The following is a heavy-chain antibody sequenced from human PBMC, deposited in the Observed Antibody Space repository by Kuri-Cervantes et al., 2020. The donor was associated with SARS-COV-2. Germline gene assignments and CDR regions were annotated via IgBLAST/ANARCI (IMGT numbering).Heavy chain of an antibody. CDR1: GFTFSESY. V-gene: IGHV3-7*01. CDR3: ARGGAYDFWSGYYYEGIPFDY. Sequence: GGSLRLSCEASGFTFSESYMSWIRQAPGKGLEWVANIKQDGSEKYYVDSVKGRFTISRDNAKNSLYLQMNSLRAEDTAVYYCARGGAYDFWSGYYYEGIPFDYWGQGTLVTVSS. CDR2: IKQDGSEK. J-gene: IGHJ4*02. D-gene: IGHD3-3*01.